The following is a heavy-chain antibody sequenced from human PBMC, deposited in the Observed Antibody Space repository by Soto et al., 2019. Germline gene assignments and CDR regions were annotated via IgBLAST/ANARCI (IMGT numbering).Heavy chain of an antibody. Sequence: SETLSLTCTVSGGSISSGGYYWSWIRQHPGKGLEWIGYIYYSGSTYYNPSLKSRVTISVDTSKNQFSPKLSSVTAADTAVYYCARVVYSVYATITTFDYWGQGTLVTVPQ. J-gene: IGHJ4*02. V-gene: IGHV4-31*03. CDR2: IYYSGST. CDR1: GGSISSGGYY. D-gene: IGHD2-8*01. CDR3: ARVVYSVYATITTFDY.